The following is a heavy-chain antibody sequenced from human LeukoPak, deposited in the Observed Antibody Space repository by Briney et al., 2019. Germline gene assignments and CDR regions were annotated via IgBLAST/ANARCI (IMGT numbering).Heavy chain of an antibody. Sequence: GGSLRLSCAASGFTFSSYSMNWVRQAPGKGLEWVSSISSSSSYIYYADSVKGRFTISRDNAKNPLYLQMNSLRAEDTAVYYCARLGLTDYFDYWGQGTLVTVSS. CDR3: ARLGLTDYFDY. V-gene: IGHV3-21*01. CDR2: ISSSSSYI. CDR1: GFTFSSYS. J-gene: IGHJ4*02.